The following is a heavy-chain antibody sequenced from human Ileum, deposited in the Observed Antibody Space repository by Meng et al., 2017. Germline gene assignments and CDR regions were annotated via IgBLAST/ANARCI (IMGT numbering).Heavy chain of an antibody. CDR1: GFTFSSYW. Sequence: GESLKISCAASGFTFSSYWMHWVRQAPGKGLVWVARIDNDGSDTRCADSVKGRFSISRDNAQNMVYLQMNSLRGEDTAVYYCARDKPHNWFDPWGQGTLVTVSS. CDR2: IDNDGSDT. V-gene: IGHV3-74*01. J-gene: IGHJ5*02. CDR3: ARDKPHNWFDP.